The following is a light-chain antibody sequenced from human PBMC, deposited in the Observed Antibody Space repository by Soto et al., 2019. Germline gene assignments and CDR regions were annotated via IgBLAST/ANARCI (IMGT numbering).Light chain of an antibody. J-gene: IGKJ5*01. CDR2: GAS. Sequence: EVVLTQYPGTLSLSPGERATLSCRASQSVSSSYLAWYQHKPGQAPRLLIYGASTTATGISATFSGSGSGTEFTLTISSLQSEDFAVYYCQQYEKWPPSFTFGQGTRLEIK. V-gene: IGKV3-15*01. CDR3: QQYEKWPPSFT. CDR1: QSVSSSY.